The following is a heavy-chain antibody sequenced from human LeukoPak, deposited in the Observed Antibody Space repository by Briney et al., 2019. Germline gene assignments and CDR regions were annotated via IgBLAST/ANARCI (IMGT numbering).Heavy chain of an antibody. CDR2: ISGSGAST. V-gene: IGHV3-23*01. J-gene: IGHJ5*02. Sequence: GGSLRLSCAASRFTFSDYAMTWVRQAPGKGLQWVSGISGSGASTYYGDSVKGRFIISRDNSKNALYLQIDSLRAEDTAVYYCAKGASSGWLLYWFDPWGQGTLVTVSS. CDR3: AKGASSGWLLYWFDP. D-gene: IGHD6-19*01. CDR1: RFTFSDYA.